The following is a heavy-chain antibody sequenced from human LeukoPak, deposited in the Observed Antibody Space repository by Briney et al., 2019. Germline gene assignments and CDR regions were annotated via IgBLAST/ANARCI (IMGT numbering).Heavy chain of an antibody. D-gene: IGHD3-22*01. CDR1: GFTFSSYW. J-gene: IGHJ3*02. CDR3: ASHYYDSSGSFSAFGI. Sequence: PGGSLRISCAGSGFTFSSYWMHWVRQAPGKGLVWVSRINSDGSSTSYADSVTGRFTISRDNAKNTLYLQMNSLRAEDTAVYYCASHYYDSSGSFSAFGIWGQGTMVTVSS. V-gene: IGHV3-74*01. CDR2: INSDGSST.